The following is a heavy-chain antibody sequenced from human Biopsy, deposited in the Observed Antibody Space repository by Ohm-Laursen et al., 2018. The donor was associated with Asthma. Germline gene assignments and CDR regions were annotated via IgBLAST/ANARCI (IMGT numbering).Heavy chain of an antibody. D-gene: IGHD4-17*01. CDR1: GGYTGISDHH. CDR2: VFWSGST. Sequence: SETLSLTCRVSGGYTGISDHHWAWIRQAPGKGLEWIGSVFWSGSTHYSRSLERRVSISIDTATNEFSMKLWSVTPADTAVYFCARVVSYGDIYFGIDVWGPGNTVVVS. CDR3: ARVVSYGDIYFGIDV. J-gene: IGHJ6*02. V-gene: IGHV4-30-4*01.